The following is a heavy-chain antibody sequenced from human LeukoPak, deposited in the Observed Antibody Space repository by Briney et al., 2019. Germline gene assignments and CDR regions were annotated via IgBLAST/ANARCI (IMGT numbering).Heavy chain of an antibody. D-gene: IGHD3-10*01. CDR3: ARVSPTMVRGFIPSRYFDY. J-gene: IGHJ4*02. V-gene: IGHV5-51*01. CDR1: GYSFTSYW. CDR2: IYPGDSDT. Sequence: GESLKISCKGSGYSFTSYWIGWVRQMPGKGLEWMGIIYPGDSDTRYSPSFQGQVTISADKSISTAYLQWSSLKASDTAMYYCARVSPTMVRGFIPSRYFDYWGQGTLVTVSS.